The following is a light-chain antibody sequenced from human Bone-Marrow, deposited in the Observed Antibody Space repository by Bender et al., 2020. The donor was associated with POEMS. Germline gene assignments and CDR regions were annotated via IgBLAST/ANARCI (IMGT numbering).Light chain of an antibody. CDR2: EAT. Sequence: QSALTQPASVSGSPGQLITISCTGVSSDVGSYNLVSWYQHHPGKAPKLMIYEATKRPSGVSDRFSGSKSGNTASLTISGLQAEDEADYYCSSYAGANNVFGTGTRVTVL. J-gene: IGLJ1*01. CDR1: SSDVGSYNL. CDR3: SSYAGANNV. V-gene: IGLV2-23*01.